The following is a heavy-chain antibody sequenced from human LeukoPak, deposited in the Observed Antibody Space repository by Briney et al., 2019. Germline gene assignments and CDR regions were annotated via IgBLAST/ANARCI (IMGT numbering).Heavy chain of an antibody. Sequence: GGSLRLSCTASGFTFGDYAMSWVRQAPGKGLEWVSAISGSGGSTYYADSVKGRFTISRDNSKNTLYLQMNSLRAEDTAVYYCAKEGGYCSSTSCSHLYYFDYWGQGTLVTVSS. CDR2: ISGSGGST. J-gene: IGHJ4*02. D-gene: IGHD2-2*01. CDR1: GFTFGDYA. V-gene: IGHV3-23*01. CDR3: AKEGGYCSSTSCSHLYYFDY.